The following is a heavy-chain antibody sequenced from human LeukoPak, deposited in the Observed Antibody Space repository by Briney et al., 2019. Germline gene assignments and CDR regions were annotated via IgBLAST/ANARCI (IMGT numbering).Heavy chain of an antibody. CDR1: GGTFSSYA. J-gene: IGHJ4*02. V-gene: IGHV1-69*13. Sequence: SVKVSCKASGGTFSSYAISWVRQAPGQGLEWMGGIIPIFGTANYAQKFQGRVTITADESTSTAYMELSSLRSEDTAVYYCARDRGLANKWDIWSGYFDYWGQGTLVTVSS. CDR3: ARDRGLANKWDIWSGYFDY. CDR2: IIPIFGTA. D-gene: IGHD3-3*01.